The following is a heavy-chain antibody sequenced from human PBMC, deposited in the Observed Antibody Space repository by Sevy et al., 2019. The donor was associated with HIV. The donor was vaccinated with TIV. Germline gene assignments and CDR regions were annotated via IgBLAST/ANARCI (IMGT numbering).Heavy chain of an antibody. CDR2: IKQDGSEI. J-gene: IGHJ3*02. Sequence: GGSLRLSCAASGFTFSSNWMSWVRQAPGKGLEWVANIKQDGSEIYYVDSVKGRFTISRDNAKNVLYLQMSSLRAEDTAVYYCARERGISFIVGATTGAFDIWGQGTMVTVSS. V-gene: IGHV3-7*01. CDR1: GFTFSSNW. D-gene: IGHD1-26*01. CDR3: ARERGISFIVGATTGAFDI.